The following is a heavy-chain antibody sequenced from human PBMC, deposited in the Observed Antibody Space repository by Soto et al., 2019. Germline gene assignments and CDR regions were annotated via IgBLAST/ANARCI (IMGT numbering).Heavy chain of an antibody. Sequence: PSQTLSLTCAISGDSVSSNSAAWNWIRQSPSRGLERLGRTYYRSKWYNDYAVSVKSRITINPDTSKNQFSLQLNSVTPEDTAVYYCARDQTGTTFWDYYFDYWGQGTLVTVSS. D-gene: IGHD1-1*01. CDR3: ARDQTGTTFWDYYFDY. CDR2: TYYRSKWYN. CDR1: GDSVSSNSAA. V-gene: IGHV6-1*01. J-gene: IGHJ4*02.